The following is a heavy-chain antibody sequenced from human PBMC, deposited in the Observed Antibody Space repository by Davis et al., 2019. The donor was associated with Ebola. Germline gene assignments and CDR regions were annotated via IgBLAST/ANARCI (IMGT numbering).Heavy chain of an antibody. CDR3: ATSTVTDGEAFDI. V-gene: IGHV5-51*01. CDR2: IYPGDSDT. D-gene: IGHD4-17*01. J-gene: IGHJ3*02. Sequence: PGGSLRLSCKASGYRFTSDWIGWVRQMPGKGLEWMGIIYPGDSDTRYSPSFQGQVTISADKSISTAYLQWSRLKASDTAMYFCATSTVTDGEAFDIWGRGTMVTVSS. CDR1: GYRFTSDW.